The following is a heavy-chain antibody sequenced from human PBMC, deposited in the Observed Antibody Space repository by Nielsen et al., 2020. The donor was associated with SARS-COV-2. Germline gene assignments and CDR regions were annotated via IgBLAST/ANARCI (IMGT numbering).Heavy chain of an antibody. CDR1: GFTFDDYA. CDR3: ASRASIAARPFDY. V-gene: IGHV3-9*01. Sequence: SLKISCAASGFTFDDYAMHWVRQAPGKGLEWVSGISWNSGSIGYADSVKGRFTISRDNAKNSLYLQMNSLRAEDTALYYCASRASIAARPFDYWGQGTLVTVSS. D-gene: IGHD6-6*01. CDR2: ISWNSGSI. J-gene: IGHJ4*02.